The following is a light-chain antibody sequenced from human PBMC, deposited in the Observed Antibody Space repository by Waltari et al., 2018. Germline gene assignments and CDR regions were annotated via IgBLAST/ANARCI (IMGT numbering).Light chain of an antibody. Sequence: QSVVIQSPSASGTPGQRVTISCSGSSSNIGGNDVYWYQQFPGTAPKLLIYTNNQRRSGFPYRFSGSKSGTSASLVISGLQAEDEADYDCATWEDSLNGWVVGGGTKLTVL. J-gene: IGLJ3*02. CDR2: TNN. CDR1: SSNIGGND. V-gene: IGLV1-44*01. CDR3: ATWEDSLNGWV.